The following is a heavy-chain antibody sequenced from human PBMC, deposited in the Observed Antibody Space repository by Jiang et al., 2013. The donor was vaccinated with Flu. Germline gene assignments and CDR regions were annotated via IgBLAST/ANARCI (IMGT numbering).Heavy chain of an antibody. Sequence: SWVRQPPGKGLEWIGEIHHSGSTNYNPSLKSRVTMSVDNSKNQFSLKLTSVTAADTAVYFCARAGFCTGGSCSTFQYWGQGTLVIVSS. CDR3: ARAGFCTGGSCSTFQY. V-gene: IGHV4-4*01. J-gene: IGHJ4*02. D-gene: IGHD2-15*01. CDR2: IHHSGST.